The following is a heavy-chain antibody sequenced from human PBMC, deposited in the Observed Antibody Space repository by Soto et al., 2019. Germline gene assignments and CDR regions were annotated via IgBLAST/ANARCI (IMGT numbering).Heavy chain of an antibody. CDR2: ISYDGSNK. J-gene: IGHJ4*02. CDR3: ARGAGIVVAGTSFDY. CDR1: GFTFSSYS. V-gene: IGHV3-30-3*01. D-gene: IGHD6-19*01. Sequence: QVQLVESGGGVVQPGRSLRLSCAASGFTFSSYSMHWVRQAPGKGLEWVAVISYDGSNKYYADSVKGRFTISRDNSKNTLYRQMNSLRAADTAVYYCARGAGIVVAGTSFDYWGQGTLVTVSS.